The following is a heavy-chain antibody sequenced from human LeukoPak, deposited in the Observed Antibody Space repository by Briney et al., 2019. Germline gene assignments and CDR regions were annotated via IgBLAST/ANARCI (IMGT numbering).Heavy chain of an antibody. V-gene: IGHV4-59*01. CDR3: AREVDSTKMDV. CDR2: IYYSGST. CDR1: GGSISSYY. Sequence: PSETLSLTCTVSGGSISSYYWSWIRQPPGKGLEWIGYIYYSGSTNYNPSLKSRVTISVDTSKNQFSLKLSSVTAADTAVYYCAREVDSTKMDVWGKGTTVTISS. D-gene: IGHD2/OR15-2a*01. J-gene: IGHJ6*04.